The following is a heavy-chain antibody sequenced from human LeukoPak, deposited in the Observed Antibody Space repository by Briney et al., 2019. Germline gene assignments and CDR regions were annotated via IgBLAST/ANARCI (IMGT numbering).Heavy chain of an antibody. D-gene: IGHD3-22*01. Sequence: GGSLRLSCAASGFTVSTNYMSWVRQAPTKGLEWFSLIYSGGSTYYADSVKGRFTISRDNSRNMLYLQMNSLTAEDTAVYFCARMVYYYHSSEYNFYFHNWGQGTLVTVSS. CDR2: IYSGGST. J-gene: IGHJ4*02. CDR3: ARMVYYYHSSEYNFYFHN. V-gene: IGHV3-66*01. CDR1: GFTVSTNY.